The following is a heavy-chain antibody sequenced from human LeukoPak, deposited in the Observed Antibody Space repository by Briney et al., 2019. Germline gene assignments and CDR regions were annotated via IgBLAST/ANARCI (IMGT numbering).Heavy chain of an antibody. D-gene: IGHD5-18*01. CDR3: ASWQGGYSYGRREYYFDY. J-gene: IGHJ4*02. Sequence: ASVKVSCKASGYTFTSYGISWVRQAPGQGLEWMGWISAYNGNTNYAQKLQGRVTMTTDTSTSTAYMELRSLRSDDTAVYYCASWQGGYSYGRREYYFDYWGQGTLVTVSS. CDR2: ISAYNGNT. V-gene: IGHV1-18*01. CDR1: GYTFTSYG.